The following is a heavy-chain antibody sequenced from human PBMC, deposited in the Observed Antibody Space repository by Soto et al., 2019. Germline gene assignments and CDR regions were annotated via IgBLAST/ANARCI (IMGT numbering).Heavy chain of an antibody. J-gene: IGHJ6*02. V-gene: IGHV3-21*06. CDR2: ISLSSGHI. Sequence: GGSLRLSCAVSGFTFSSCTMNWVRQAPGKGLEWVSSISLSSGHIYYADSVKGRFTISRDNAKNSLYLQMNSLRAEDTAVYYCARADSGYAHGYYYYGMDVWGQGTTVTVSS. CDR3: ARADSGYAHGYYYYGMDV. D-gene: IGHD5-12*01. CDR1: GFTFSSCT.